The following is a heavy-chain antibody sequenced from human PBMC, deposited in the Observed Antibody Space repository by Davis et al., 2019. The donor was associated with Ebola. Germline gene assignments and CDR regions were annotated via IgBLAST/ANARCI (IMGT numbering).Heavy chain of an antibody. D-gene: IGHD6-19*01. V-gene: IGHV3-30*12. Sequence: GGSLRLSCAASGFIFNRYGIYWVRQAPGKGLEWVAVISYDGSNKYYADSVKGRFTISRDNSKNTLYLQMNSLTVEDTAVYYCAKGGSGWPSDYSYGMGVWGKGTTVTVSS. CDR1: GFIFNRYG. J-gene: IGHJ6*04. CDR3: AKGGSGWPSDYSYGMGV. CDR2: ISYDGSNK.